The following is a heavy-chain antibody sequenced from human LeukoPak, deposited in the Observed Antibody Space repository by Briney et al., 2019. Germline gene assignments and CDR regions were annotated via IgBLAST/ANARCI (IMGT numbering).Heavy chain of an antibody. V-gene: IGHV4-34*01. CDR2: INHSGST. Sequence: PGGSLRLSCAASGFTFSSYWMTWVRQAPGKGLEWIGEINHSGSTNYNPSLKSRVTISVGTSKNQFSLKLSSVTVADTAVYYCARGGGPAPNCWGQGTLVTVSS. CDR3: ARGGGPAPNC. J-gene: IGHJ4*02. D-gene: IGHD3-10*01. CDR1: GFTFSSYW.